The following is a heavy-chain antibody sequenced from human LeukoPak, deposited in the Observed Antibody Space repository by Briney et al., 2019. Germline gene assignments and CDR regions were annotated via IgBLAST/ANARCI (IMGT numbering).Heavy chain of an antibody. J-gene: IGHJ6*04. CDR2: INPSDGSA. D-gene: IGHD3-10*01. V-gene: IGHV1-46*01. Sequence: GASVKVSCKASGYSFINYYLHWVRQAPGQGLEWMGIINPSDGSASYAQRFQGRLTMTRETSTSTVYMELSSLNSEGTAVYYCARGEYYGSGSYLVDYYAMDAWGKGTTVTVSS. CDR1: GYSFINYY. CDR3: ARGEYYGSGSYLVDYYAMDA.